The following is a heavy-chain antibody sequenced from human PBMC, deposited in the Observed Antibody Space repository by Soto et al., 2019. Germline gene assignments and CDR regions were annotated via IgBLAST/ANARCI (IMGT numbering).Heavy chain of an antibody. D-gene: IGHD6-19*01. CDR2: IYWNDDK. V-gene: IGHV2-5*01. CDR3: SHRPSGWYRFDY. J-gene: IGHJ4*02. CDR1: GFSLSTSGLG. Sequence: QITLKASGPTLVRPTQTLTLTCTFSGFSLSTSGLGVGWIRQPPGKALEWLALIYWNDDKRYSPSLKARLTITKYTSKDQVVRTMTNMDPVDTATYYCSHRPSGWYRFDYWGQGTLVTVSS.